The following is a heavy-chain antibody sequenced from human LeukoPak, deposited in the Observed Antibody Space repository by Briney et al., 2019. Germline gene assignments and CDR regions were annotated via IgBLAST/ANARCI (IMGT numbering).Heavy chain of an antibody. CDR2: ISGSGDTT. D-gene: IGHD3-10*01. CDR1: GFTFSSYA. CDR3: AKDMEGSVADYFDY. Sequence: GRSLRLSCAASGFTFSSYAMSWVRQAPGKGLERVSHISGSGDTTYYADSVKGQFTISRDNSKNTLYLQMNSLRADDTAVYYCAKDMEGSVADYFDYWGQGTLVTVSS. V-gene: IGHV3-23*01. J-gene: IGHJ4*02.